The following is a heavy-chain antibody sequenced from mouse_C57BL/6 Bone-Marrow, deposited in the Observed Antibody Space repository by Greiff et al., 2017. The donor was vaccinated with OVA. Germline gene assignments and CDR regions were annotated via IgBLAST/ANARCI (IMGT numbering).Heavy chain of an antibody. CDR1: GYTFTSYG. D-gene: IGHD2-4*01. Sequence: VQLQESGAELVRPGASVKLSCKASGYTFTSYGISWVKQRTGQGLEWIGEIYPRSGSTYYNEKFKGKATLTADKSSSTAYMELRSLTSEDSAVSFCSRSITTSPKHVDFRGQGTTLTVSS. CDR2: IYPRSGST. V-gene: IGHV1-81*01. J-gene: IGHJ2*01. CDR3: SRSITTSPKHVDF.